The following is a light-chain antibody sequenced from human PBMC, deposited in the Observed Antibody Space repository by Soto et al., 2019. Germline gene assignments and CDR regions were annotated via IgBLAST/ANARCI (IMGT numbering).Light chain of an antibody. CDR3: QQYNGNSPT. CDR1: ETISDW. CDR2: DAS. Sequence: DIQMTQSPSTLFASVGDRVYITCRASETISDWLAWYQQKPGEAPNLLIYDASKLGSGVPSRFSGSGSETEFTLTISSLQADDVATYYCQQYNGNSPTFGQGTKVEIK. J-gene: IGKJ1*01. V-gene: IGKV1-5*01.